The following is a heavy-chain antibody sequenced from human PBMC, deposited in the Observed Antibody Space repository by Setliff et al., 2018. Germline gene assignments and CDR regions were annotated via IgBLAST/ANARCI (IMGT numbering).Heavy chain of an antibody. J-gene: IGHJ4*02. D-gene: IGHD4-17*01. Sequence: SETLSLTCTVSGGSISSYYWSWIRQPPGKGLEWIGYIYYSGSTHYNPSLKSRVTISVDTSKNQFSLKLSSVTAADTAVYYCARQVYGIFDYWGQGTLVTVSS. CDR1: GGSISSYY. CDR3: ARQVYGIFDY. CDR2: IYYSGST. V-gene: IGHV4-59*01.